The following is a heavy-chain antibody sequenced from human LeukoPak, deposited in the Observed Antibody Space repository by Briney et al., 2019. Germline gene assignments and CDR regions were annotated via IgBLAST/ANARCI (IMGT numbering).Heavy chain of an antibody. J-gene: IGHJ4*02. CDR2: IYYSGST. CDR1: GGSISSGGYY. V-gene: IGHV4-31*03. CDR3: ARAYCGDDCYLNVLDY. D-gene: IGHD2-21*02. Sequence: SQTLSLTCTVSGGSISSGGYYWSWIRQHPGKGLEWIGYIYYSGSTYYNPSLKSRVTISVDTSKNQFSLKLSSVTAADTAVYYCARAYCGDDCYLNVLDYWGQGTLVTVSS.